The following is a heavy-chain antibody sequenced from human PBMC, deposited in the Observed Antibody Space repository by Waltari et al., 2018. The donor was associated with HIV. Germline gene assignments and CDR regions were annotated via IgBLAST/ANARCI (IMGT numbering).Heavy chain of an antibody. CDR1: GYTFTDHY. CDR2: NNANGSGT. V-gene: IGHV1-2*02. D-gene: IGHD1-20*01. CDR3: VRESGFNWNGDN. Sequence: QVQLVQSGAEVKRPGASVKVSCKASGYTFTDHYLFWVRQAPGPGLEWMGWNNANGSGTKYGEKFQGRGTMTRDTSITTAYMELSGLTSDDTAVDECVRESGFNWNGDNWGQGTLVTVSS. J-gene: IGHJ4*02.